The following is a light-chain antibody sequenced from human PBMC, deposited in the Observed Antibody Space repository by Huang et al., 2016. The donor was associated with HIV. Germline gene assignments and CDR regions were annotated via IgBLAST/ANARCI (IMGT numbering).Light chain of an antibody. CDR1: QSVSSN. CDR3: HQYTKWPSWT. J-gene: IGKJ1*01. V-gene: IGKV3-15*01. CDR2: GAS. Sequence: EIVMTQSPGTLTVSPGERATLSCRASQSVSSNLAWYQQKPGQTPRLLIYGASTRAPGIPARFSGSGSGTEFTLTISSLQSEDFGVYYCHQYTKWPSWTFGQGTKVEIK.